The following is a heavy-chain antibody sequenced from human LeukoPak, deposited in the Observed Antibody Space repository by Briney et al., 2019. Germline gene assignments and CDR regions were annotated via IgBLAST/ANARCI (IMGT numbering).Heavy chain of an antibody. CDR3: ARADYGGAFDI. CDR2: ISSSSSYI. CDR1: GFTFSSYS. Sequence: GGSLRLSCAASGFTFSSYSMNWVRQAPGKGLEWVSSISSSSSYIYYADSVKGRFTISRDNAKNSQYLQMNSLRAEDTAVYYCARADYGGAFDIWGQGTMVTVSS. J-gene: IGHJ3*02. D-gene: IGHD4-23*01. V-gene: IGHV3-21*01.